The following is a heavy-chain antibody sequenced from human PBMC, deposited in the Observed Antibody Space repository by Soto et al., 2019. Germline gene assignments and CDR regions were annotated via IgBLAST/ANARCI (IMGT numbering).Heavy chain of an antibody. D-gene: IGHD3-10*01. CDR2: IIPIFGTA. CDR1: GGTFSSYA. J-gene: IGHJ4*02. CDR3: ARGGRGYYGSGSYDY. Sequence: QVQLVQSGAEVKKPGSSVKVSCKASGGTFSSYAISWVRQAPGHGLEWMGGIIPIFGTAHYAQKFQGRVTITADESTSTPYMGLGSVRSEDTAVYCFARGGRGYYGSGSYDYWGQGTLVTVSS. V-gene: IGHV1-69*01.